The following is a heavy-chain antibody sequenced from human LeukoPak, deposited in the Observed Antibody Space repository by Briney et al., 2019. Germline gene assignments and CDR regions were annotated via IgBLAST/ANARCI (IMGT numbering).Heavy chain of an antibody. CDR2: ITSSSTNI. V-gene: IGHV3-21*01. CDR1: GFTFSSYS. Sequence: GGSLRLSCAASGFTFSSYSMNWVRQAPGKGLECVSYITSSSTNIYYADSVKGRFTISRDNAKNSLYLQMNSLRAEDTAVYYCARVGSEGHSSSWYMDVWGKGTTVTVSS. D-gene: IGHD6-13*01. J-gene: IGHJ6*03. CDR3: ARVGSEGHSSSWYMDV.